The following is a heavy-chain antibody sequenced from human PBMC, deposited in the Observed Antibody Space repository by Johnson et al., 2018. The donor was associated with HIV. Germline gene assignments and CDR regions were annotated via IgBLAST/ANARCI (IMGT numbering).Heavy chain of an antibody. J-gene: IGHJ3*02. D-gene: IGHD6-19*01. CDR3: ARDREYGLAWGWALDI. Sequence: QVKLVESGGGVVQPGRSLRLSCAASGFTFSSYGMHWVRQAPGKGLEWVAVISYDGSNKYYADSVKGRFTISRDNSKNTLYLQTNSLRVDDTAVYYCARDREYGLAWGWALDIWGQGTMVTVSS. CDR2: ISYDGSNK. CDR1: GFTFSSYG. V-gene: IGHV3-30*03.